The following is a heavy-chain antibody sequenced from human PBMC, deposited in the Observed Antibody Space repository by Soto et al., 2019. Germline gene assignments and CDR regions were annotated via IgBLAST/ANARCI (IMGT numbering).Heavy chain of an antibody. CDR1: GYTFTGYY. CDR2: INPNSGGT. D-gene: IGHD3-10*01. CDR3: ARFEWITMVRGVAFDY. J-gene: IGHJ4*02. V-gene: IGHV1-2*02. Sequence: GASEKVSCKASGYTFTGYYMHWVRQAPGQGLEWMGWINPNSGGTNYAQKFQGRVTMTRDTSISTAYMELSRLRSDDTAVYYCARFEWITMVRGVAFDYWGQGTLVTVSS.